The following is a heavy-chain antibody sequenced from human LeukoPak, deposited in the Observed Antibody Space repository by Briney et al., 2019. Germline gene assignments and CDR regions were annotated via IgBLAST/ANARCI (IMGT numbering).Heavy chain of an antibody. J-gene: IGHJ4*02. D-gene: IGHD6-19*01. CDR2: ISAYNGNT. CDR1: GYTFTSYG. V-gene: IGHV1-18*01. Sequence: VASVKVSCKASGYTFTSYGISWVRQAPGQGLEWMGWISAYNGNTNYAQKLQGRVTMTTDTSTSTAYMELRSLRSDDTAVYYCAKRCTASGWSDYFDYWGQGALVTVSS. CDR3: AKRCTASGWSDYFDY.